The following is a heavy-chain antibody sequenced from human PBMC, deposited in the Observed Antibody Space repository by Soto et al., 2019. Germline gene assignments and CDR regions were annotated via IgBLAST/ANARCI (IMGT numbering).Heavy chain of an antibody. CDR1: GFTFSSYA. Sequence: GGSLRLSCAASGFTFSSYAMSWVRQAPGKGLEWVSAISGSGGSTYYGDSVKGRFTISRDNSKNTLYLQMNSLRAEDTAVYYCAKDPLGGEWLSQYTLPYFDYWGQGTLVTVSS. J-gene: IGHJ4*02. CDR3: AKDPLGGEWLSQYTLPYFDY. D-gene: IGHD3-3*01. V-gene: IGHV3-23*01. CDR2: ISGSGGST.